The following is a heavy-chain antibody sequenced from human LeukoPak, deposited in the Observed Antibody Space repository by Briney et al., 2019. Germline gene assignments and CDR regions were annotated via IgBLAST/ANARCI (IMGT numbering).Heavy chain of an antibody. V-gene: IGHV1-18*01. CDR1: RYTLTKYR. D-gene: IGHD2-2*01. CDR3: ARNGVVPAAWDYYYMDV. J-gene: IGHJ6*03. Sequence: GAGVPVSCLASRYTLTKYRISWVRPAPAQGVAWMGWISAYKSKPNRAQKLQGRVTITTETSTRTAYMELKSLRSDDTAVYYCARNGVVPAAWDYYYMDVCGKGTTVTVSS. CDR2: ISAYKSKP.